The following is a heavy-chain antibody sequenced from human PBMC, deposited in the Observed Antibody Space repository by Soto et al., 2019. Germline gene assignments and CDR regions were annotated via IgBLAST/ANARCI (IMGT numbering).Heavy chain of an antibody. V-gene: IGHV3-30*18. CDR1: GFTFSSYG. Sequence: AGGSLRLSCAASGFTFSSYGMHWVRQAPGKGLEWVAVISYDGSNKYFADSVKGRFTISRDNSKNTLYLQMNSLRAEDTAVYYCAKDLPWRRSGSSLGEFCDYWGQGTLVTVSS. CDR3: AKDLPWRRSGSSLGEFCDY. D-gene: IGHD1-26*01. J-gene: IGHJ4*02. CDR2: ISYDGSNK.